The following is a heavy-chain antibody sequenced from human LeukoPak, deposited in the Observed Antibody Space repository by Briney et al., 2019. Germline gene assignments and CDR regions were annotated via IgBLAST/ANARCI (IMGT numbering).Heavy chain of an antibody. CDR3: AKGNPYTSSPLDY. D-gene: IGHD6-6*01. CDR1: GYIFSNSA. J-gene: IGHJ4*02. V-gene: IGHV3-23*01. CDR2: TSANGVST. Sequence: GGSLRLSCAASGYIFSNSAMTWVRQAPGKGLEWVSGTSANGVSTYYADSVKGRFTISRDSSKNTLYLQMNSLRVEDTAVYYCAKGNPYTSSPLDYWGQGILVTVSS.